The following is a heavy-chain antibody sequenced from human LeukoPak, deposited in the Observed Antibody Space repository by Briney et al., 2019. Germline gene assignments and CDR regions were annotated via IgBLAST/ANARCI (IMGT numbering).Heavy chain of an antibody. J-gene: IGHJ5*02. D-gene: IGHD2/OR15-2a*01. Sequence: SETLSLTCTVSGGFICSYYWSWIRQSPGKGLEWIGFINHSGTPKYKPSLGGRATLSIDMSKNQVYLNLTSVTAADTAVYFCARRSCCLLAEFDRWGQGTLVTVSS. CDR2: INHSGTP. V-gene: IGHV4-59*08. CDR3: ARRSCCLLAEFDR. CDR1: GGFICSYY.